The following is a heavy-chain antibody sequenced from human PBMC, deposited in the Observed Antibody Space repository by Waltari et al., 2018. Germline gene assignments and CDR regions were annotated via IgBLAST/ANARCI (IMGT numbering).Heavy chain of an antibody. V-gene: IGHV1-8*01. Sequence: QVQLVQSGAEVKKPGASVKVSCKASGYTFTSYDINWVRQATGQGLEWMGWMNPNSVNTGYAQKFQGRVTMTRNTSIRTAYMELSSLRSEDTAVYYCASEAHYYDSSGYTRCFDPWGQGTLVTVSS. D-gene: IGHD3-22*01. CDR2: MNPNSVNT. CDR1: GYTFTSYD. CDR3: ASEAHYYDSSGYTRCFDP. J-gene: IGHJ5*02.